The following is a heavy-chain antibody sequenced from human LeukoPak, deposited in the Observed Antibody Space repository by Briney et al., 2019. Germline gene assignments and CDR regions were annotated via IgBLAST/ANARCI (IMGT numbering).Heavy chain of an antibody. CDR2: NYYSGST. CDR1: GGSISSYY. V-gene: IGHV4-59*01. CDR3: ARADSIVGASYFDY. J-gene: IGHJ4*02. Sequence: SETLSLTCTVSGGSISSYYWSWIRQPPGKGLEWIGYNYYSGSTNYNPSLKSRVTISVDTSKNQFSLKLSSVTAADTAVYYCARADSIVGASYFDYWGQGTLVTVSS. D-gene: IGHD1-26*01.